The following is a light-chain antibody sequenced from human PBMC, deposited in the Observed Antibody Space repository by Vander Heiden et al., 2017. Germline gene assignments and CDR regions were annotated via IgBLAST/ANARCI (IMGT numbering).Light chain of an antibody. CDR1: QSVSSSY. CDR2: GAS. J-gene: IGKJ2*01. V-gene: IGKV3-20*01. Sequence: EIVLTQSPGTLSLSPGERATLSCRASQSVSSSYLAWYQQKPGQAPRLLIYGASNRATGIPDRFSGSGAGTDFTLTISRREPEDFALYYCQQEGTAPRMYTFGQWTKVEIK. CDR3: QQEGTAPRMYT.